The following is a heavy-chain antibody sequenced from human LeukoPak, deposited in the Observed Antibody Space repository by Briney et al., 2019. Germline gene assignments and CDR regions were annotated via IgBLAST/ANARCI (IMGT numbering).Heavy chain of an antibody. Sequence: TSETLSLTCTVSGGFISSSAYYWGWIPQPPGKGLEWIRETNHSGSTNYNPSLKSRVTISVDTSKNQFSLKLSSVTAADTAVYYCARGVPNWDYYDSSGHDYWGQGTLVTVSS. CDR2: TNHSGST. D-gene: IGHD3-22*01. V-gene: IGHV4-39*07. J-gene: IGHJ4*02. CDR1: GGFISSSAYY. CDR3: ARGVPNWDYYDSSGHDY.